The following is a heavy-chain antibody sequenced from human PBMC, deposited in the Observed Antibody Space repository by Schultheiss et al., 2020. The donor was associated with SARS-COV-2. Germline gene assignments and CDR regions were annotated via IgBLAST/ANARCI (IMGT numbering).Heavy chain of an antibody. CDR1: GYTFTGYY. V-gene: IGHV1-2*06. D-gene: IGHD5-18*01. Sequence: ASVKVSCKASGYTFTGYYMHWVRQAPGQGLEWMGRINPNSGGTNYAQKFQGRVTMTRDTSISTAYMELSRLRSDDTAVYYCAVHVDVAMADDYWGQGTLVTVSS. J-gene: IGHJ4*02. CDR3: AVHVDVAMADDY. CDR2: INPNSGGT.